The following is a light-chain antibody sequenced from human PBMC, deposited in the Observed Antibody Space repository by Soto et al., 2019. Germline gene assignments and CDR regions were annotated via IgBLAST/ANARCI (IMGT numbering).Light chain of an antibody. Sequence: EIVLTQSPATLSLSPGERATLSCRASQTISNFLAWYQQKPGQTPRLLIYDASIRAPGIPARFSGSRSGTDFTLTISSLKPEDFAVYYCQHRSDWLTFGGGTKVEIK. CDR1: QTISNF. J-gene: IGKJ4*01. CDR2: DAS. CDR3: QHRSDWLT. V-gene: IGKV3-11*01.